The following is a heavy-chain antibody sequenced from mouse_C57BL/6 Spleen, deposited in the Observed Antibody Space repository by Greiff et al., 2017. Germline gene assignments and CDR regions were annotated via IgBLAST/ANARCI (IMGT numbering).Heavy chain of an antibody. D-gene: IGHD2-2*01. Sequence: VQLQQSGPELVKPGASVKISCKASGYAFSSSWLNWVKQRPGKGLEWIGRIYPGDGVPHYNGKFKGKATLTADKSSSPAYMQLSGLTSEDSAVYFCARRGVTTGKGFDYWGQGTTLTVAS. CDR2: IYPGDGVP. CDR3: ARRGVTTGKGFDY. CDR1: GYAFSSSW. V-gene: IGHV1-82*01. J-gene: IGHJ2*01.